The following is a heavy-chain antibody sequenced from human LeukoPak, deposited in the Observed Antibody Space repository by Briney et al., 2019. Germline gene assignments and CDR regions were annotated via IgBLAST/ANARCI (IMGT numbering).Heavy chain of an antibody. V-gene: IGHV3-53*01. CDR3: ARGGSSWSDYYFDY. CDR2: IYSGGST. D-gene: IGHD6-13*01. Sequence: GGSLRLSCAASGFTVSSNYMSWVRQAPRKGLEWVSVIYSGGSTYYADSVKGRFTISRDNSKNTLYLQMNSLRAEDTAVYYCARGGSSWSDYYFDYWAREPWSPSPQ. J-gene: IGHJ4*02. CDR1: GFTVSSNY.